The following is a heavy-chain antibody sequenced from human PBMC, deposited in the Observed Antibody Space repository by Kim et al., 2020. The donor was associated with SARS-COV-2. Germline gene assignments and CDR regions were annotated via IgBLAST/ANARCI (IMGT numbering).Heavy chain of an antibody. Sequence: ASVKVSCKASGYTFTSYGISWVRQAPGQGLEWMGWISAYNGNTNYAQKLQGRVTMTTDTSTSTAYMELRSLRSDDTAVYYCARDRRKKLELRRDFDYWGQGTLVTVSS. CDR2: ISAYNGNT. V-gene: IGHV1-18*01. CDR1: GYTFTSYG. J-gene: IGHJ4*02. CDR3: ARDRRKKLELRRDFDY. D-gene: IGHD1-7*01.